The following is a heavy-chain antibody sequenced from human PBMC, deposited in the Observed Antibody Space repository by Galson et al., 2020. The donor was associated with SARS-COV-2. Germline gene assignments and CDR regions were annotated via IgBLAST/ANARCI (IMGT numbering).Heavy chain of an antibody. CDR3: ARGVDHAKVGW. CDR1: GGSFSNYY. J-gene: IGHJ4*02. CDR2: IHPSGSI. V-gene: IGHV4-34*01. D-gene: IGHD1-26*01. Sequence: ETSETLSLTCAVYGGSFSNYYWPWVRQPPGKGLEWIGEIHPSGSIYYNPSLKSRVTISVDTSKTQFSLSLSSVTAADTAVYYCARGVDHAKVGWWGQGTLVTVSS.